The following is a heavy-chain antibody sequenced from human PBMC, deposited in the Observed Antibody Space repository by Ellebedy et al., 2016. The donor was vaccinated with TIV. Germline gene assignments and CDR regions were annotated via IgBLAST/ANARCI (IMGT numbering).Heavy chain of an antibody. CDR1: GVSISSNGHF. V-gene: IGHV4-39*07. Sequence: SETLSLTCSVSGVSISSNGHFWGWIRQPPGKRLEWIGTISYTGSTYYNPSLRSRVTISIDTSKSQVSLNLSSVTAADTAMYHCVTPNSSRWYYFDYWGQGTLVTVSS. J-gene: IGHJ4*02. CDR2: ISYTGST. D-gene: IGHD4-23*01. CDR3: VTPNSSRWYYFDY.